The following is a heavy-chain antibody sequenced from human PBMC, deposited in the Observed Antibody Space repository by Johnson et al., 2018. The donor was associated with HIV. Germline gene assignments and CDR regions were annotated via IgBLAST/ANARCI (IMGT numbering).Heavy chain of an antibody. V-gene: IGHV3-66*01. Sequence: VQLVESGGGLVKPGGSLKLSCAASGFTFSDYYMSCIRQAPVKGLEWVSVIYSGCRTYYADSVKVRFTISRDNSKNTLYLQMNTLRAEDTAVYYCERVGDGSGYDFDAFDIWGQGTMVTVSS. J-gene: IGHJ3*02. CDR2: IYSGCRT. D-gene: IGHD3-22*01. CDR3: ERVGDGSGYDFDAFDI. CDR1: GFTFSDYY.